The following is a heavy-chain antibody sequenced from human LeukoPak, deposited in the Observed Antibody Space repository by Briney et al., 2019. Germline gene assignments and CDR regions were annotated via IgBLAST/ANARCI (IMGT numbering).Heavy chain of an antibody. Sequence: SETLSLTCTVSGGSISSYYWSWIRQPPGKGLEWIGYIYYSGSTNYNPSLKSRVTISVDTSKNQFSLKLSSVTAADTAVYYCAREGASARSFDYWGQGTLVIASS. CDR1: GGSISSYY. CDR3: AREGASARSFDY. V-gene: IGHV4-59*01. J-gene: IGHJ4*02. D-gene: IGHD6-6*01. CDR2: IYYSGST.